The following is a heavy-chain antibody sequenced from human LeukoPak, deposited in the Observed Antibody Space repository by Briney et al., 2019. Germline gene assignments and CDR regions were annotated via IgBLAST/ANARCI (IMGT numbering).Heavy chain of an antibody. CDR2: IYYSGST. V-gene: IGHV4-30-4*01. CDR1: GGSISSGDYY. CDR3: ARERLRTLNWFDP. Sequence: SETLSLTCTVSGGSISSGDYYWSWIRQPPGKGLEWIGYIYYSGSTYCNPSLKSRVTISVDTSKNQFSLKLSSVTAADTAVYYCARERLRTLNWFDPWGQGTLVTVSS. D-gene: IGHD3-16*01. J-gene: IGHJ5*02.